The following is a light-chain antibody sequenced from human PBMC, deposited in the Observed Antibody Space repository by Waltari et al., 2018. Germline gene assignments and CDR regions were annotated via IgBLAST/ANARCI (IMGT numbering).Light chain of an antibody. J-gene: IGKJ1*01. Sequence: EIVLTQSPGTLSLSPGERATLSCRASQSVSSSYLAWYQQKPGQAPRLLIYGASSRATGIPERFSGSGSGTDFTLTISRLEPEDFEVYYCQQYGSSPCTFGQGTKVEIK. CDR2: GAS. CDR3: QQYGSSPCT. V-gene: IGKV3-20*01. CDR1: QSVSSSY.